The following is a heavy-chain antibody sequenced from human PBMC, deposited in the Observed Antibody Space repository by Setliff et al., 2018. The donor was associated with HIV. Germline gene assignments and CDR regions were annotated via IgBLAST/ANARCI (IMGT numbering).Heavy chain of an antibody. CDR1: GGSITRYY. CDR3: ARKDWTVAALEY. J-gene: IGHJ4*02. CDR2: IYISGST. V-gene: IGHV4-4*09. D-gene: IGHD1-1*01. Sequence: SETLSLTCTVSGGSITRYYWSWIRQSPGKGLEWIGYIYISGSTDYSPSLKSRVTISADTPKNQVSLKLTSVTAADSAVYYCARKDWTVAALEYWGQGTLVTVS.